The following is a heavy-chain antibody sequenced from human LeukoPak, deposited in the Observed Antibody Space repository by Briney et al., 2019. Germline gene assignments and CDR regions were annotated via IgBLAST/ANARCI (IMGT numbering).Heavy chain of an antibody. CDR2: ISSSSSYM. CDR3: AGAGDLGVVIPYYFDY. V-gene: IGHV3-21*01. Sequence: PGGSLRLSCAASGFTFSSYSMNWVRQAPGKGLEWVSSISSSSSYMYYADSVKGRFTISRDNAKNSLYLQMNSLRAEDTAVYYCAGAGDLGVVIPYYFDYWGQGTLVTVSS. D-gene: IGHD3-3*01. CDR1: GFTFSSYS. J-gene: IGHJ4*02.